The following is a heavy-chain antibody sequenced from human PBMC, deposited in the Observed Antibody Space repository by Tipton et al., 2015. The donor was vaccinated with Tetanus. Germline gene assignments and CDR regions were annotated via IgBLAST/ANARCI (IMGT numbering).Heavy chain of an antibody. CDR1: GFTFSTYS. Sequence: SLRLSCAASGFTFSTYSMNWVRQAPGKGLEWVSSIHSSSSYIYYADSVRGRFTISRDNARKSLYLQINSLRAEDTAVYYCARDRGEDWTNFYYMDVWGKGATVTVSS. CDR3: ARDRGEDWTNFYYMDV. V-gene: IGHV3-21*01. J-gene: IGHJ6*03. D-gene: IGHD3/OR15-3a*01. CDR2: IHSSSSYI.